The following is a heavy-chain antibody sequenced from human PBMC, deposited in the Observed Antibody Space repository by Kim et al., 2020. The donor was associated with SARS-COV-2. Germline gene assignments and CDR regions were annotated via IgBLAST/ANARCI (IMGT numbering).Heavy chain of an antibody. CDR3: AFVAVTGAFDS. D-gene: IGHD6-19*01. V-gene: IGHV3-21*01. J-gene: IGHJ4*02. Sequence: SIKYADSGKGRFTDSKDNAKNSLYLLMNHLSVEDTAVYYCAFVAVTGAFDSWGQGTLVTVSS. CDR2: SI.